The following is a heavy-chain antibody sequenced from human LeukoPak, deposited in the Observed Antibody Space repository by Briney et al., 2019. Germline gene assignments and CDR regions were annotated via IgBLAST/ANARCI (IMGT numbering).Heavy chain of an antibody. CDR3: ARTHGYSGYDPTDY. Sequence: PGRSLRLSCAASGFXFSSYAMHWVRQAPGKGLEWVAVISYDGSNKYYADSVKGRFTISRDNSKNTLYLQMNSLRAEDTAVYYCARTHGYSGYDPTDYWGQGTLVTVSS. D-gene: IGHD5-12*01. J-gene: IGHJ4*02. CDR2: ISYDGSNK. V-gene: IGHV3-30-3*01. CDR1: GFXFSSYA.